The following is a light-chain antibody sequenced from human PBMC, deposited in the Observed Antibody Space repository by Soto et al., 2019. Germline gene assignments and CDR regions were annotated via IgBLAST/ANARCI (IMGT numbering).Light chain of an antibody. J-gene: IGKJ2*01. V-gene: IGKV3-20*01. CDR1: QSVSSSD. CDR2: SAS. Sequence: EIVLTQSPGTLSLSPGDRATLSCRASQSVSSSDFAWYQQKAAQAPRLLIYSASSRATGIPDRFSGSGSGTDFTLTISRLEPEDFAVYYCKQYGSSPLYTFGQGTKLEI. CDR3: KQYGSSPLYT.